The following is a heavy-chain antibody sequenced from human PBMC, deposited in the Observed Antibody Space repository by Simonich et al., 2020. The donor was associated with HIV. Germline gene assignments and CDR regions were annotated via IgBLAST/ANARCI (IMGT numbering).Heavy chain of an antibody. V-gene: IGHV4-34*01. CDR3: ARLTAGGLGEYFQH. CDR2: IKHSERT. D-gene: IGHD6-13*01. CDR1: GGSFSGYY. J-gene: IGHJ1*01. Sequence: QVQLQQWGAGLLKPSETLSLTCAVYGGSFSGYYWSWIRPPPGKGREWIGEIKHSERTNYHPSLKRRVTISVDTSKNQFSLKLSSVTAADTAVYYCARLTAGGLGEYFQHWGQGTLVTVSS.